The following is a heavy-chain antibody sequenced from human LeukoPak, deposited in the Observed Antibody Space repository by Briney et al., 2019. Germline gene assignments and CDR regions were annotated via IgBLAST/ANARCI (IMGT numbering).Heavy chain of an antibody. Sequence: ASVKVSCKASGYNFTSSGISWVRQAPGQGLEWMGWINTYNSNTNYAQKLQGRVTMTTDTSTSTAYMELRSLRSDDTAVYYCARDRWYYYDSSGYYLRFDYWGQGTLVTVSS. D-gene: IGHD3-22*01. CDR3: ARDRWYYYDSSGYYLRFDY. CDR2: INTYNSNT. J-gene: IGHJ4*02. CDR1: GYNFTSSG. V-gene: IGHV1-18*01.